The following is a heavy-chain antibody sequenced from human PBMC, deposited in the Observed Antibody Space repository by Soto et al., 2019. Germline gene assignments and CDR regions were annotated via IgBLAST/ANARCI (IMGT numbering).Heavy chain of an antibody. CDR1: GYTFRSYG. CDR3: AKADSNYAGRFSYYYMDV. V-gene: IGHV1-18*01. D-gene: IGHD4-4*01. CDR2: ISGYNGNT. J-gene: IGHJ6*03. Sequence: QVQLVQSGTEVKKPGASVKLSCKASGYTFRSYGISWVRQAPGQGPEWMGWISGYNGNTHYPQKFQGKVTMSTYTSTSTAYMELRSLRSDDTAVYYCAKADSNYAGRFSYYYMDVWGNGTLVTVSS.